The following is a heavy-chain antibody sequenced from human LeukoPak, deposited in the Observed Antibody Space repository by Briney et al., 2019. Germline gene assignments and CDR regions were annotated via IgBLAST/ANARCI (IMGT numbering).Heavy chain of an antibody. CDR3: ARVADSGD. D-gene: IGHD3-22*01. J-gene: IGHJ4*02. Sequence: PSETLSLTCSVSGYSISSGFYWDWIRQPPGKGLEWIGSVYHSGSTYYNSSLKSRVTISVDMSKNQFSLRLSSVTAADTTVYYCARVADSGDWGRGTLVTVSS. CDR1: GYSISSGFY. V-gene: IGHV4-38-2*02. CDR2: VYHSGST.